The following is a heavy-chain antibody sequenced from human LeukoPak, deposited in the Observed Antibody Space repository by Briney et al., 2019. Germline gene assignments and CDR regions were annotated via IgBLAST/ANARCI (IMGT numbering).Heavy chain of an antibody. CDR1: GIFFSNYT. CDR3: ARDFLHLGG. Sequence: GGSLRLSCEASGIFFSNYTMNWVRQAPGKGLEWVSTISDTSSYMYYGDSVQGRFTISRDNAKNIVYLQMNSLRVEDTTIYYCARDFLHLGGWGQGTLVTVSS. CDR2: ISDTSSYM. V-gene: IGHV3-21*01. J-gene: IGHJ3*01. D-gene: IGHD3-16*01.